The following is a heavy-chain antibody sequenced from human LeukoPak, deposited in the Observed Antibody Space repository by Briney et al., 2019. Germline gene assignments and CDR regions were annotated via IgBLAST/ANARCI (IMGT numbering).Heavy chain of an antibody. D-gene: IGHD5-18*01. CDR2: IYYSGST. Sequence: SETLSLTCTVSDGSISSSSYYWGWIRPPPGKGLVWIGSIYYSGSTYYNPSLKSRVTISVDTSKNQFSLKLSSVTAADTAVYYCARQLTAMATYYFDYWGQGTLVTVSS. J-gene: IGHJ4*02. CDR1: DGSISSSSYY. CDR3: ARQLTAMATYYFDY. V-gene: IGHV4-39*01.